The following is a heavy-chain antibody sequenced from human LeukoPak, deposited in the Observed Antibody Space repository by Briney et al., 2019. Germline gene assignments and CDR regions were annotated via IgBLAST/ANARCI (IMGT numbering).Heavy chain of an antibody. J-gene: IGHJ4*02. CDR1: GGTFSSYT. CDR2: IIPILGIA. V-gene: IGHV1-69*04. Sequence: ASVKVSCKASGGTFSSYTISWVRQAPGQGLEWMGRIIPILGIANYAQKFQGRVTITADKSTSTAYMALSSLRSEDTAVYFCAIDNGYYDSSVNYWGQGTLVTVPS. CDR3: AIDNGYYDSSVNY. D-gene: IGHD3-22*01.